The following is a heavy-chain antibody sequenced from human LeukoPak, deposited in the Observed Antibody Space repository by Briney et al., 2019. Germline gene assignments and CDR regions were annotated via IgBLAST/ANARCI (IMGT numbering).Heavy chain of an antibody. CDR1: GYTFTSYY. D-gene: IGHD3-22*01. J-gene: IGHJ3*02. Sequence: GASVKVSCKASGYTFTSYYMHWVRQAPGQGLEWMGIINPSGGSTSYAQKFQGRVTMTRDMSTSTVYMELSSLRSEDTAVYYCARARERDSSGYYLDAFDIWGQGTMVTVSS. V-gene: IGHV1-46*01. CDR3: ARARERDSSGYYLDAFDI. CDR2: INPSGGST.